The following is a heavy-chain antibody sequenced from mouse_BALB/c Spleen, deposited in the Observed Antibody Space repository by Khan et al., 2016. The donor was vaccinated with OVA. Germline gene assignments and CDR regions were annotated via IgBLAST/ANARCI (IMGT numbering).Heavy chain of an antibody. CDR1: GYTFTDYV. V-gene: IGHV9-3-1*01. J-gene: IGHJ2*01. CDR2: INTYTGEP. CDR3: TRVRGGY. Sequence: QIQLVQSGPELKKPGETVKISCKASGYTFTDYVMNWVKQSPGKGLKWMGWINTYTGEPTYADDFKGRFAFSLETSASTAYLQINSLKNEDTATYFCTRVRGGYWGQGTTLTVSS.